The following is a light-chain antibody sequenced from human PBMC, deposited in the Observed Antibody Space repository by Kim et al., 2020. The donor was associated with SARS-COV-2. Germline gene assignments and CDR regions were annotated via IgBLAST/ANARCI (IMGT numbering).Light chain of an antibody. CDR1: SSDIGANKY. J-gene: IGLJ1*01. CDR3: TSYAGSNNLDV. Sequence: SVTISGTGTSSDIGANKYVSWYQQHPGKAPKLIIYEVNRRPSGVPDRFSGSKSGNTASLTVSGLQAEDEADYYCTSYAGSNNLDVFGTGTKVTVL. V-gene: IGLV2-8*01. CDR2: EVN.